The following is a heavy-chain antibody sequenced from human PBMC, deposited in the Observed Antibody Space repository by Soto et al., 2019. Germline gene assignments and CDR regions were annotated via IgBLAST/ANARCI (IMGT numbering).Heavy chain of an antibody. CDR2: INSDGSST. J-gene: IGHJ6*03. Sequence: EVQLVESGGGLVQPGGSLRLSCAASGFTFSSYWMHWVRQAPGKGLVWVSRINSDGSSTSYADSVKGRFTISRDNAKNTLYLQMNSLRAEDTAVYYCARASRSYYYYYMDVWGNGTTVTVSS. V-gene: IGHV3-74*01. CDR1: GFTFSSYW. CDR3: ARASRSYYYYYMDV.